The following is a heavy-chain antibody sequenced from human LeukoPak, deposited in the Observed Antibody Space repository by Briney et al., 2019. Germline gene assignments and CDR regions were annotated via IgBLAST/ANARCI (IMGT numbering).Heavy chain of an antibody. CDR2: IYPGDSDT. J-gene: IGHJ6*02. CDR1: GYTFSNYW. CDR3: ARSRGMDV. Sequence: GESLKIPCKASGYTFSNYWIGWVRQMPGKGLEWMGIIYPGDSDTKYSPSFQGQVTISADKSISTAYLQWSSLKASDTAMYYCARSRGMDVWGQGTTVTASS. V-gene: IGHV5-51*01.